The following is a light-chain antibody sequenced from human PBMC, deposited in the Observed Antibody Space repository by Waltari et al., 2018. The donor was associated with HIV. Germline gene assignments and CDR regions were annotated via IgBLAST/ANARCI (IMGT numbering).Light chain of an antibody. CDR2: STN. Sequence: SVLTPPPSASGTPGQRVTISCSGSSSNIGSNAVNWYQQFPGTSPKLLIYSTNPRPSGVPDRFSASRSATSASLAISGLQSEDEADYYCAAWDDSLNGVVFGGGTKLTVL. CDR3: AAWDDSLNGVV. J-gene: IGLJ3*02. CDR1: SSNIGSNA. V-gene: IGLV1-44*01.